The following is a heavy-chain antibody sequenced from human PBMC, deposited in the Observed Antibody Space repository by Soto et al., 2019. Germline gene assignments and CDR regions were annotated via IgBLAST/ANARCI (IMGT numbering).Heavy chain of an antibody. D-gene: IGHD5-18*01. V-gene: IGHV4-31*03. CDR3: VRALRHTAMVYPWFDH. CDR1: GASVVTGAYY. CDR2: IYESGYT. J-gene: IGHJ5*02. Sequence: SETLSLTCPVSGASVVTGAYYCVGVGQVPGRGLEWVGYIYESGYTYYNTSLKSRLTISLDRSNNQFSLGLTSVTAADTAVYYCVRALRHTAMVYPWFDHWGQGTLVTVSS.